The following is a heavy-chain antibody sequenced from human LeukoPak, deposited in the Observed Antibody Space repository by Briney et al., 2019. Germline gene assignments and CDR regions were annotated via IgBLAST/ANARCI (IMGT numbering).Heavy chain of an antibody. CDR3: ARVGHSYGVDY. CDR2: ISSSSTTI. CDR1: GFTFSSHR. D-gene: IGHD5-18*01. J-gene: IGHJ4*02. V-gene: IGHV3-48*04. Sequence: GGSLRLSCAASGFTFSSHRMNWVRQAPGKGLEWISYISSSSTTIYYADSVKGRFTISRDNAKNSLYLQMNSLRAEDTAVYYCARVGHSYGVDYWGQGILVTVSS.